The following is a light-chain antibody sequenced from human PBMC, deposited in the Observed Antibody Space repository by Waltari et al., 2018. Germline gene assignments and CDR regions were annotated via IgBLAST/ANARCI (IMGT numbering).Light chain of an antibody. V-gene: IGLV2-11*01. CDR1: SSYIGGYNS. CDR2: EVS. CDR3: CSHAGSYTV. Sequence: QAALTQPRSVSGSPGQSVTISCTGTSSYIGGYNSVSWYQQHPGTAPKLMIYEVSKRPSGVSVRFSGSKSGNTASLTIAGFQAEDEADYYCCSHAGSYTVFGGGTRLTVL. J-gene: IGLJ2*01.